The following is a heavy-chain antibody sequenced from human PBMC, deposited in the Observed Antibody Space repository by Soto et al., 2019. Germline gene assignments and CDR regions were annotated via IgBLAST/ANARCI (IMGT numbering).Heavy chain of an antibody. D-gene: IGHD6-19*01. J-gene: IGHJ4*02. CDR2: IRGSGVTT. CDR3: AKEGYNSGSFDY. V-gene: IGHV3-23*01. Sequence: EVQLLESGGGLVQPGGSLRLSCAASGFIFSSNVMSWVRQAPGKGLEWVSAIRGSGVTTYYADSVKGRFTISRDNSKNTLYLQMNSLRAEDTAVYYCAKEGYNSGSFDYWGQGTLVTVSS. CDR1: GFIFSSNV.